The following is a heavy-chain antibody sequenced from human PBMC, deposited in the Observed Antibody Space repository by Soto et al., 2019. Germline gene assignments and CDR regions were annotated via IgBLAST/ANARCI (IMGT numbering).Heavy chain of an antibody. V-gene: IGHV1-69*13. J-gene: IGHJ3*02. CDR2: IIPIFGTA. Sequence: ASVKVSCKASGGTFSSYAISWVRQAPGQGLEWMGGIIPIFGTANYAQKLQGRVTITADESTSTAYMELSSLRSEDTAVYYCARSMIVVVNAFDIWGQGTMVTVSS. D-gene: IGHD3-22*01. CDR1: GGTFSSYA. CDR3: ARSMIVVVNAFDI.